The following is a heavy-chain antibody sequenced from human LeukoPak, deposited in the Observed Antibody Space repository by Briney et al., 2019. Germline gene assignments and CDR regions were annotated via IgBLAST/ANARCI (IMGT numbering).Heavy chain of an antibody. V-gene: IGHV3-30*18. J-gene: IGHJ4*02. D-gene: IGHD5-18*01. CDR2: ISYDGSNE. CDR3: AKEEDAWVQLWMGFDY. Sequence: GGSLRLSCAASGFTFSSYGIHWVRHAPGKGLEWVAVISYDGSNEYYADSVQGRFTLSRDNSKNTLYLQMNSLRAEDTAVYYCAKEEDAWVQLWMGFDYWGQGTLVTVSS. CDR1: GFTFSSYG.